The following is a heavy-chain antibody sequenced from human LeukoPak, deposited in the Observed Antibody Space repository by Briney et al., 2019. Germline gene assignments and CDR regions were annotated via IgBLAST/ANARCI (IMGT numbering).Heavy chain of an antibody. Sequence: SVKVFCKASGYTFTSYYMHWVRQAPGQGLECMGKIIPILGIANYAQKFQGRVTITADKSTSTAYMELSSLGSEDTAVYYCATTTAMETYYFDYWGQGTLVTVSS. CDR2: IIPILGIA. CDR3: ATTTAMETYYFDY. CDR1: GYTFTSYY. D-gene: IGHD5-18*01. V-gene: IGHV1-69*02. J-gene: IGHJ4*02.